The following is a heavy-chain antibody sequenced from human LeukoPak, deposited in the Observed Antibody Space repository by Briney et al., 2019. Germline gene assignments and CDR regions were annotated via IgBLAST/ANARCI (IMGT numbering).Heavy chain of an antibody. Sequence: SETLSLTCTVSGGSISTYYWSWIRQPPGKGLEWIGYIYNSGSTNYNPSPKSRVTISVDTSKNQFSLKLSSVTAADTAVYYCARENSNSWYLDYWGQGTLVTVSS. D-gene: IGHD6-13*01. CDR3: ARENSNSWYLDY. V-gene: IGHV4-59*01. CDR1: GGSISTYY. J-gene: IGHJ4*02. CDR2: IYNSGST.